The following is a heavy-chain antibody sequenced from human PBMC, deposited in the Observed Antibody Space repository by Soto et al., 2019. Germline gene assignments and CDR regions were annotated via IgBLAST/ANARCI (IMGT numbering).Heavy chain of an antibody. V-gene: IGHV4-61*01. CDR1: GGSVSGGSYY. CDR3: ARDTIFGVVISMTTSYGMDV. CDR2: IYYSGST. D-gene: IGHD3-3*01. J-gene: IGHJ6*02. Sequence: PSETLYLTCTVSGGSVSGGSYYWSWIRQPQGKGLEWIGYIYYSGSTNYNPSLKSRVTISVDTSKNQFSLKLSSVTAADTAVYYCARDTIFGVVISMTTSYGMDVWGQGTTVTVSS.